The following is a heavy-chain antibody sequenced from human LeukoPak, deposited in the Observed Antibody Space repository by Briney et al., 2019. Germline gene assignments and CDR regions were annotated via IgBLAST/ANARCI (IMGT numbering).Heavy chain of an antibody. CDR1: GGSISGYY. Sequence: PSETLSLTCTVSGGSISGYYWSWIRQPAGKGLEWIGRIYSSGSTNYNPSLKSRVTMSVDTSKNQFSLKVSSVTAADTAVYYCARYSSSWTDAFDIWGQGTMVTVSS. D-gene: IGHD6-13*01. J-gene: IGHJ3*02. V-gene: IGHV4-4*07. CDR2: IYSSGST. CDR3: ARYSSSWTDAFDI.